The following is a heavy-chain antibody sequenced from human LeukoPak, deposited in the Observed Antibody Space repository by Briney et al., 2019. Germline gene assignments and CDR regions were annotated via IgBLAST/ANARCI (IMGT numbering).Heavy chain of an antibody. J-gene: IGHJ4*02. Sequence: QPGGSLRLSCAPSGFTFSIYAMSCVRQAPGKGLEWVSAISGSGGSTYYADSVKGRFTISRDNYKNTLYLQMNSLRAEDTAVYYCAKCIQFSRWHYFPLYCLGRGTLVTVSS. CDR2: ISGSGGST. D-gene: IGHD6-13*01. V-gene: IGHV3-23*01. CDR1: GFTFSIYA. CDR3: AKCIQFSRWHYFPLYC.